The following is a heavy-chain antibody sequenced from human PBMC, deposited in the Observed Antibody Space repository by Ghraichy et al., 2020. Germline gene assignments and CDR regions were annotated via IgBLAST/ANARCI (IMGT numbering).Heavy chain of an antibody. Sequence: GESLNISCQGSGYIFTSYWIGWVRQTPGKGLELLGLIYPSDSDLRYTPSFEGQVTISVDKSSSTAYLQWSSLKASDSAMYYCARHIAGRRYFDSWGQGTLVTVSS. V-gene: IGHV5-51*01. D-gene: IGHD6-13*01. CDR1: GYIFTSYW. CDR2: IYPSDSDL. CDR3: ARHIAGRRYFDS. J-gene: IGHJ4*02.